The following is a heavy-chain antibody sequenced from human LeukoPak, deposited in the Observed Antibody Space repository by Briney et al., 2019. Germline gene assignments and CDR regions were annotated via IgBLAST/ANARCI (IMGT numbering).Heavy chain of an antibody. CDR1: GFTFSSYG. CDR3: ARPNVDTASLDY. CDR2: ISYDGSNK. J-gene: IGHJ4*02. D-gene: IGHD5-18*01. Sequence: GESLRLSCAASGFTFSSYGMHWVRQAPGKGLEWVAVISYDGSNKYYADSVKGRFTISRDNSKNTLYLQMNSLRAEDTAVYYCARPNVDTASLDYWGQGTLVTVSS. V-gene: IGHV3-30*03.